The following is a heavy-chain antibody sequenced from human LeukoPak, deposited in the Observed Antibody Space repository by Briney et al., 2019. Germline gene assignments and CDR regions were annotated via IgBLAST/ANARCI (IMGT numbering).Heavy chain of an antibody. J-gene: IGHJ4*02. D-gene: IGHD3-16*01. CDR1: GYNFATYW. CDR2: IYPGDSHT. CDR3: ARPTYASADY. Sequence: GESLKISCKGSGYNFATYWIGWVRQMPGQGLEWMAIIYPGDSHTKYSPSFQGQVTISADKSISTAYLQWSSLTASDTAMYYCARPTYASADYWGQGTLVTVSS. V-gene: IGHV5-51*01.